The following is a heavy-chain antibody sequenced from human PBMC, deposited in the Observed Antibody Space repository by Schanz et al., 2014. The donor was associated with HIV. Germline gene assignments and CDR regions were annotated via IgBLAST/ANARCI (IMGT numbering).Heavy chain of an antibody. J-gene: IGHJ4*02. CDR3: VLPSPKIVGGLGEHYFDH. CDR2: IKQDESEK. V-gene: IGHV3-7*01. CDR1: GFSFSNFW. D-gene: IGHD1-26*01. Sequence: EVRLVESGGGLVQSGGSLRLSCAASGFSFSNFWVTWVRQAPGKRLEWVANIKQDESEKYYADSVKGLFTISRDNAKNSLYLQMNSLRAEDTAVYYCVLPSPKIVGGLGEHYFDHWGQGTLVTVSS.